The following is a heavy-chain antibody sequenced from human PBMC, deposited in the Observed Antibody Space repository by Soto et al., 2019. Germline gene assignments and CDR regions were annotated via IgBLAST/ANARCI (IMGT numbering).Heavy chain of an antibody. Sequence: PGGSLSLSCAASGFSFSSYWMSWVRQAPGKGLEWVANIKEDGSETHYLQSVKGRFTISRDNAKNSLYLHLNSLRVEDTAVYYCAREGEPYSRGCQECGAYDFWGQGSLGTVSS. D-gene: IGHD6-19*01. CDR2: IKEDGSET. J-gene: IGHJ4*02. V-gene: IGHV3-7*01. CDR3: AREGEPYSRGCQECGAYDF. CDR1: GFSFSSYW.